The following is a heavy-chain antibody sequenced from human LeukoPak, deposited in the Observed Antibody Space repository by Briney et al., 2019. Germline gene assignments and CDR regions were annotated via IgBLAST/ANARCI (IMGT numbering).Heavy chain of an antibody. J-gene: IGHJ6*02. CDR3: ARDYGRSRDYGMDV. V-gene: IGHV3-74*01. Sequence: GGSLRLSCAASGFTLSNYWMHWVRHAPGKGLVWVSRINADGSSASYADSVKGRFTISRDNAKNTLYLQMSSLRAEDTAMYYCARDYGRSRDYGMDVWGQGTTVTVSS. D-gene: IGHD3-10*01. CDR2: INADGSSA. CDR1: GFTLSNYW.